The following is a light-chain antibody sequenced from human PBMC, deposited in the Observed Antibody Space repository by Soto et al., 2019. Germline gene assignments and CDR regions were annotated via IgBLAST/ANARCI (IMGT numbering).Light chain of an antibody. J-gene: IGLJ1*01. Sequence: SYELTQPPSVSVSPGQTARITCSGDALPKQYAYWYQQKPGQAPVSVIYKDTERPSGIPERFSGSTSGTTVTLTISGAQAEDEADYYCQSADSSGTYYVFGTGTKVTVL. CDR1: ALPKQY. V-gene: IGLV3-25*02. CDR3: QSADSSGTYYV. CDR2: KDT.